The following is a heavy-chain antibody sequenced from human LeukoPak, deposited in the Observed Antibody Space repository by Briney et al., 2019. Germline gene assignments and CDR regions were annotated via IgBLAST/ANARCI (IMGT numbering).Heavy chain of an antibody. CDR2: IKQDGSQE. CDR3: AKDFRIGYSAHFDY. J-gene: IGHJ4*02. D-gene: IGHD2-21*01. V-gene: IGHV3-7*03. CDR1: RFTLSTYW. Sequence: PGGSLRLSCAASRFTLSTYWMSWVRQAPGKGLEWVAHIKQDGSQEYYVDSVKGRFAISRDSAKNSLYLQMDSLRGEDTAVYYCAKDFRIGYSAHFDYWGQGALVTVSS.